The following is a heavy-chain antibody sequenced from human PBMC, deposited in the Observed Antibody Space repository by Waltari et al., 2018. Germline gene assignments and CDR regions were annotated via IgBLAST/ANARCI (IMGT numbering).Heavy chain of an antibody. Sequence: QVQLQESGPGLVKPSGTLSLTCPVSGGSIRRRNWWSWVRQPPGKGLEWIGEIYHSGSTNYNPSLKSRVTISVDKSKNQFSLKLSSVTAADTAVYYCARVVGAIGYYFDYWGQGTLVTVSS. CDR2: IYHSGST. V-gene: IGHV4-4*02. J-gene: IGHJ4*02. CDR3: ARVVGAIGYYFDY. D-gene: IGHD1-26*01. CDR1: GGSIRRRNW.